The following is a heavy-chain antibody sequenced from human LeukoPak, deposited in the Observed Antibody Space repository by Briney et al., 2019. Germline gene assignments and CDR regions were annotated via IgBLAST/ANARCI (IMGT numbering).Heavy chain of an antibody. CDR2: INPNSGGT. CDR3: ARDLNAPYYYGSSGYYYFRF. V-gene: IGHV1-2*02. CDR1: GYTFTVYY. Sequence: ASVKVSCKASGYTFTVYYMHWVRQAPGQGLEWVGWINPNSGGTNYAQKFQGRVTINRDTSISTAYMVLGGLRCDDTAVDYCARDLNAPYYYGSSGYYYFRFWGQGTLVTVSS. D-gene: IGHD3-22*01. J-gene: IGHJ4*02.